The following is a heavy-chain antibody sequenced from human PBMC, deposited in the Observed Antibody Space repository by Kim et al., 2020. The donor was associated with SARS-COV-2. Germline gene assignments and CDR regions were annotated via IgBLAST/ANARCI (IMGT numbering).Heavy chain of an antibody. J-gene: IGHJ4*02. CDR2: GST. V-gene: IGHV3-23*01. Sequence: GSTNSADSGKGRFTISRDNSKNTLYLKMNSLRAEDTAVYYCAKGLLPIDYWGQGPLVTVSS. CDR3: AKGLLPIDY.